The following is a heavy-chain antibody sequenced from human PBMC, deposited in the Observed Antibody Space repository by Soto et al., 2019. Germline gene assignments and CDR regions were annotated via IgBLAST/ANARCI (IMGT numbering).Heavy chain of an antibody. CDR1: GGSISSYY. CDR2: IYYSGST. CDR3: ASLRGSYGSGSYYNGYFDL. V-gene: IGHV4-59*01. Sequence: TSETLSLTCTVAGGSISSYYWSWIRQPPGKGLEWIGYIYYSGSTNYNPSLKRRVTISVDTSKNPFSLKLSSVTAADTAVYYCASLRGSYGSGSYYNGYFDLWGRGTLVTVSS. D-gene: IGHD3-10*01. J-gene: IGHJ2*01.